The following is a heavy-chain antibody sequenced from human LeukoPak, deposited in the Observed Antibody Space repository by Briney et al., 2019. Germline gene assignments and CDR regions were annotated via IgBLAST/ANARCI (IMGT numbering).Heavy chain of an antibody. CDR1: GFTFSSYS. CDR3: ARGGYNGYILPSDY. CDR2: ISTNGGST. D-gene: IGHD5-12*01. J-gene: IGHJ4*02. V-gene: IGHV3-64*01. Sequence: GGSLRLSCAASGFTFSSYSMNWVRQAPGKGLEYVSAISTNGGSTYYANSVKGRFTISRDNSKNTLYLQMGSLRAEDMAVYYCARGGYNGYILPSDYWGQGTLVTVSS.